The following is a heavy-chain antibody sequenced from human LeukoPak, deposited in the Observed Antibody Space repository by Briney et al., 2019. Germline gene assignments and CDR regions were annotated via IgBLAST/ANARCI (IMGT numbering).Heavy chain of an antibody. CDR3: ARPGGYSSSEGYFDY. D-gene: IGHD6-13*01. Sequence: GGSLRLSCAASGFTFSSYAMHWVRQAPGKGLEWVAVISYDGSNKYYADSVKGRFTISRDNSKNTLYLQMNGLRAEDTAVYYCARPGGYSSSEGYFDYWGQGTLVTVSS. CDR1: GFTFSSYA. V-gene: IGHV3-30-3*01. J-gene: IGHJ4*02. CDR2: ISYDGSNK.